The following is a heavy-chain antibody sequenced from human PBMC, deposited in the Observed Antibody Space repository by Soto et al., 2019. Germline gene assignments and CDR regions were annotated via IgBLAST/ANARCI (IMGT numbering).Heavy chain of an antibody. J-gene: IGHJ4*02. CDR1: GFSLITSGVA. D-gene: IGHD2-15*01. Sequence: QITLKESGPTLVKPTQTLTLTCTVSGFSLITSGVAVGWIRQPPGKALEWLALIYWDDDKRYSPSLRSRLTITKDTSKHQEVLTMTNMDPVDTATYYCAHRVGRYCSGGSCFYYFDYWGQGTLVTVSS. CDR3: AHRVGRYCSGGSCFYYFDY. CDR2: IYWDDDK. V-gene: IGHV2-5*02.